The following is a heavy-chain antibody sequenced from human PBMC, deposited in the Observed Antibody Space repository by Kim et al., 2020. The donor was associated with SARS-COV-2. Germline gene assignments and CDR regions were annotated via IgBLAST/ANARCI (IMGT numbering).Heavy chain of an antibody. V-gene: IGHV3-30-3*01. D-gene: IGHD2-21*01. J-gene: IGHJ4*02. CDR3: AREASGGAK. CDR1: GFSLTSYA. CDR2: ISYDGNYI. Sequence: GGSLRLSCAVSGFSLTSYAMHWVRQAPGKGLQWVAVISYDGNYIYYADPVKGRFTISRDFSKNTLFLQMNSLKTDDTAMYYCAREASGGAKWGQGTLVTV.